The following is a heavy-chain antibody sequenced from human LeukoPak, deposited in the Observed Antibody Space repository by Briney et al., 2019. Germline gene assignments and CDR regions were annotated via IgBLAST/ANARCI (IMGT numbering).Heavy chain of an antibody. Sequence: GGSLRLSCAASGFTFSSYWMSWVRQAPGKGLEWVANIKQDGSEKYYVDSVKGRFTISRDNAKNSLYLQMNSLRAEDTAVYYCARDVNWNYFYYYYYMDVWGKGTTVTVSS. CDR2: IKQDGSEK. J-gene: IGHJ6*03. CDR1: GFTFSSYW. CDR3: ARDVNWNYFYYYYYMDV. V-gene: IGHV3-7*01. D-gene: IGHD1-7*01.